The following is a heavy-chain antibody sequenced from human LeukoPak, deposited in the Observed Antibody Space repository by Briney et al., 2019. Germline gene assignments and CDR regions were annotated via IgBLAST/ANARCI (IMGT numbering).Heavy chain of an antibody. CDR3: ARGNDYGDYGLDY. J-gene: IGHJ4*02. CDR1: GGPISSSNW. D-gene: IGHD4-17*01. V-gene: IGHV4-4*02. Sequence: LETLSLTCAVSGGPISSSNWWSWVRQPPGKGLEWIGEIYHSGSTNYNPSLKSRVTISVDKSKNQFSLKLSSVTAADTAVYYCARGNDYGDYGLDYWGQGTLVTVSS. CDR2: IYHSGST.